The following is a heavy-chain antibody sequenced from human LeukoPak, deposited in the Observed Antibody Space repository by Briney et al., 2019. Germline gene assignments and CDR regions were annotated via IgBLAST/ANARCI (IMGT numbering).Heavy chain of an antibody. CDR2: IYSSGST. D-gene: IGHD3-10*01. V-gene: IGHV4-30-4*01. CDR1: GDSISSGDYD. CDR3: ARDGNAVVRGYAFEI. Sequence: SQTLSLTCSVSGDSISSGDYDWSWIRQPPGKGLEWIGYIYSSGSTYYNPSLKSRVTISVDTSKNQFSLKLSSVTAADTAVYYCARDGNAVVRGYAFEIWGQGTMVTVSS. J-gene: IGHJ3*02.